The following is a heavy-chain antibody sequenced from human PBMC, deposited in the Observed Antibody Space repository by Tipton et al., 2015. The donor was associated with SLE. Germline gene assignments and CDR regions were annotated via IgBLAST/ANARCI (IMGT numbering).Heavy chain of an antibody. Sequence: TLSLTCSVSGDSITSDNYYWIWIRQPAGKGLEWIGRVYSSGNTNYNPSLKSRVTISVDTSENQFSLRLSSVTAADTAVYYCARGDMVVVPAAGGGYYYYMDVWGKGTTVTVSS. CDR3: ARGDMVVVPAAGGGYYYYMDV. V-gene: IGHV4-61*02. J-gene: IGHJ6*03. D-gene: IGHD2-2*01. CDR1: GDSITSDNYY. CDR2: VYSSGNT.